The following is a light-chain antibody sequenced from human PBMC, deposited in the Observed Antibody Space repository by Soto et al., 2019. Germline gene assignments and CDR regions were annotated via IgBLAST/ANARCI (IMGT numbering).Light chain of an antibody. Sequence: EIVLTQSPATLSLSPGERATLSCRASQSVSSYLAWYQQKPGQAPRLLIYAASNRATGIPARFSGSGSGTDFTLTISSLEPEDFAVYYCQQRSNWPPTFGPWTKVDIK. CDR2: AAS. CDR3: QQRSNWPPT. V-gene: IGKV3-11*01. J-gene: IGKJ3*01. CDR1: QSVSSY.